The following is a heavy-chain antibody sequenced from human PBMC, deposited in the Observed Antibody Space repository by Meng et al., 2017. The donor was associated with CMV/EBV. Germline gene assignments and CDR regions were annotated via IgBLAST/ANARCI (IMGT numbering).Heavy chain of an antibody. Sequence: QVQLVQSGAEVKKPGASVKVSCKASGYTFNSYGISWVRQAPGQGLEWMGWISPINGNPNYAQKLQGRVTMTTDTSTSTAYMELRSLRSEDTAVYYCARMEVGGGSCYSDYWGQGTLVTVSS. V-gene: IGHV1-18*01. D-gene: IGHD2-15*01. CDR3: ARMEVGGGSCYSDY. J-gene: IGHJ4*02. CDR1: GYTFNSYG. CDR2: ISPINGNP.